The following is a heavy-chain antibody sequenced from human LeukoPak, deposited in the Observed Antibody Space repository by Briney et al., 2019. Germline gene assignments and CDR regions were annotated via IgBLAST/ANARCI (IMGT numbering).Heavy chain of an antibody. CDR1: GFTLSYYE. CDR2: INSDGSRT. J-gene: IGHJ4*02. CDR3: ARDLPREVSLDY. D-gene: IGHD1-26*01. V-gene: IGHV3-74*01. Sequence: GGSLTLSYAASGFTLSYYEMHWLRQAPGKGLVWVSRINSDGSRTGYADAVKGRFTISRDNAKNMLYLQMNSLRAEDRAIYYCARDLPREVSLDYWGQGTLVTVSS.